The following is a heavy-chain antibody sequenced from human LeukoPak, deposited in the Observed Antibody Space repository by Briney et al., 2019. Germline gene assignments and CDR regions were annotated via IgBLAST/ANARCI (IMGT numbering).Heavy chain of an antibody. CDR2: IYYSGST. V-gene: IGHV4-39*07. Sequence: NPSETLSLTCTVSGGSISSSSYYWGWIRQPPGKGLEWIGSIYYSGSTYYNPSLKSRVTISVDTSKNQFSLKLSSVTAADTAVYYCARDADGMDYWGQGTLVTVSS. CDR3: ARDADGMDY. CDR1: GGSISSSSYY. D-gene: IGHD1-14*01. J-gene: IGHJ4*02.